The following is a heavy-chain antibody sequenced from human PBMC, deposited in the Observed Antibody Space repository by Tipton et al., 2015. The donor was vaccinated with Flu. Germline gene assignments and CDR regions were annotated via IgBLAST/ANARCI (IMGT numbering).Heavy chain of an antibody. CDR1: GFTVSSNY. CDR3: ARGRGYCVTTTCVLPFDF. J-gene: IGHJ4*02. D-gene: IGHD2-2*01. Sequence: SLRLSCVVSGFTVSSNYMTWVRQAPGKGLEWVSVIYSGGSTKYADSVKGRFTISRDNSKNTLYLQMNSLRAEDTAVYYCARGRGYCVTTTCVLPFDFWGQGTLVTVSS. V-gene: IGHV3-53*01. CDR2: IYSGGST.